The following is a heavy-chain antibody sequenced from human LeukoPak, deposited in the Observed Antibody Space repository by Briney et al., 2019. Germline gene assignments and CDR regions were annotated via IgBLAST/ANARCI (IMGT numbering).Heavy chain of an antibody. CDR1: GFTFSIFQ. Sequence: GGSLRLSCAASGFTFSIFQMTWVRQAPGKGLEWVSYIGGSSRDIFYADSVKGRFTISRDDAKNSLYLQMNSLRAEDTAVYYCARWGHSDYDSFPTKFGYWGQGTLVTVSS. J-gene: IGHJ4*02. CDR3: ARWGHSDYDSFPTKFGY. CDR2: IGGSSRDI. V-gene: IGHV3-48*03. D-gene: IGHD5-12*01.